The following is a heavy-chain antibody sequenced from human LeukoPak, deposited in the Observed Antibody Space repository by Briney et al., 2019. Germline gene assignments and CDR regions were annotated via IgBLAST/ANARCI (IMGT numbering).Heavy chain of an antibody. J-gene: IGHJ4*02. D-gene: IGHD5-24*01. CDR1: GGSISGYY. V-gene: IGHV4-59*08. Sequence: SETLSLTCSVSGGSISGYYWSWIRQPPGKGLEWIGCVYNRGSTYYNSSLKSRVTISLDTSRNQFYLRLSSVTAADTAVYYCTRSKTNNNAYNELDYWGQGTLVTVSS. CDR3: TRSKTNNNAYNELDY. CDR2: VYNRGST.